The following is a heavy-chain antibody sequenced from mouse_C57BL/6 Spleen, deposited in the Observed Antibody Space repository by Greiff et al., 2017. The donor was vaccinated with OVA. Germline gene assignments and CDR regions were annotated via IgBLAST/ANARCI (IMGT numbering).Heavy chain of an antibody. J-gene: IGHJ1*03. V-gene: IGHV1-59*01. CDR2: IDPSDSYT. D-gene: IGHD2-5*01. CDR3: ARRVYSNYEDWYFDV. CDR1: GYTFTSYW. Sequence: VQLQQPGAELVRPGTSVKLSCKASGYTFTSYWMHWVKQRPGQGLEWIGVIDPSDSYTNYNQKFKGKATLTVDTSSSTAYMQLSSLTSEDSAVYYCARRVYSNYEDWYFDVWGTGTTVTVSS.